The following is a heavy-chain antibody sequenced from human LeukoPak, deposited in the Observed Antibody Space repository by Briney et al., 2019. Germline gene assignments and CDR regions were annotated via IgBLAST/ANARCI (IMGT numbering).Heavy chain of an antibody. D-gene: IGHD2-15*01. V-gene: IGHV3-23*01. CDR1: GFTFSSYA. Sequence: GGSLGLSCAASGFTFSSYAMRWVRQAPGKGLEWVSAISGSGGSTYYADSVKSRFTISRDNSKNTPYLQMNSLRAEDTAVYYCARCSGGSCYYYFDYWGQGTLVTVSS. CDR2: ISGSGGST. CDR3: ARCSGGSCYYYFDY. J-gene: IGHJ4*02.